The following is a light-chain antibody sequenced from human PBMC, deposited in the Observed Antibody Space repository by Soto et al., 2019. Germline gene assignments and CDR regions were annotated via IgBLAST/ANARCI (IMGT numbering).Light chain of an antibody. CDR1: QTISSW. Sequence: IQMTQPASALSGSVADRVTITCLSSQTISSWLAWYQQKPWKAPKLLIYKASTLKSGVPSRFSGSVSGTEFTLTISSLQPDDFATYYCQHYNVYSRTFAQGTKV. V-gene: IGKV1-5*03. CDR2: KAS. CDR3: QHYNVYSRT. J-gene: IGKJ1*01.